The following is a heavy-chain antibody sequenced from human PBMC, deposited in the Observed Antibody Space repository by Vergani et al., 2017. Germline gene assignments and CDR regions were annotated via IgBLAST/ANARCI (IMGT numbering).Heavy chain of an antibody. CDR1: GFTFSDYY. Sequence: QVQLVESGGGLVKPGGSLRLSCAAPGFTFSDYYMSWIRQAPGKGLEWVSYISSSSSYTNYADSVKGRFTISRDNAKNSLYLQMNSLRAEDTAVYYCARVRYIGSDPYFDYWGQGTLVTVSS. CDR2: ISSSSSYT. CDR3: ARVRYIGSDPYFDY. J-gene: IGHJ4*02. D-gene: IGHD3-10*01. V-gene: IGHV3-11*05.